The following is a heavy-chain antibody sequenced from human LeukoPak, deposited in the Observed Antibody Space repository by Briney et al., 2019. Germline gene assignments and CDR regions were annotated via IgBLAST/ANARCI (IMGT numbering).Heavy chain of an antibody. V-gene: IGHV3-7*03. CDR2: INHNGNVN. J-gene: IGHJ6*02. D-gene: IGHD4/OR15-4a*01. CDR1: GFTFSSYS. CDR3: ARGGALNV. Sequence: GGSLRLSCAASGFTFSSYSMNWVRQAPGKGLEWVASINHNGNVNYYVDSVKGRFTISRDNAKNSLYLQMSNLRAEDTAVYFCARGGALNVWGQGATVTVSS.